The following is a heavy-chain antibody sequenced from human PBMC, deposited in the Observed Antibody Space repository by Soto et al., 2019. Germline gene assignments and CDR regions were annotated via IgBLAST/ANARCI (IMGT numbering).Heavy chain of an antibody. Sequence: QPGGSLRLSCAASGFTFSSYGMHWVRQAPGKGLEWVAVISYDGSNKYYADSVKGRFTISRDNSKNTLYLQMNSLRAEDTAVYYCAKQGRTSDYFDYWGQGTLVTVSS. CDR3: AKQGRTSDYFDY. CDR2: ISYDGSNK. J-gene: IGHJ4*02. CDR1: GFTFSSYG. V-gene: IGHV3-30*18.